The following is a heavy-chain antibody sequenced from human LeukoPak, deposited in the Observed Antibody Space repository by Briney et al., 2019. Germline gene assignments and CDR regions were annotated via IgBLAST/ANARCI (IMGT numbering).Heavy chain of an antibody. J-gene: IGHJ4*02. D-gene: IGHD3-22*01. Sequence: ASVKVSCKASGGTFSSYAISWVRQAPGQGLEWMGGIIPIFGTANYAQKFQGRVTITADESTSTAYMELSSLRSEDTAVYYCAGGDSSGYETLFDCWGQGTLVTVSS. CDR1: GGTFSSYA. CDR3: AGGDSSGYETLFDC. V-gene: IGHV1-69*13. CDR2: IIPIFGTA.